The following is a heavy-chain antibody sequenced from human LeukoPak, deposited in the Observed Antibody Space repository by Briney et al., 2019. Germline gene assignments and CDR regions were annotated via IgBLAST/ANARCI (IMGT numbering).Heavy chain of an antibody. CDR3: ARDFAWGSGGAPIDDNWLDP. Sequence: ASVKVSCKTSGYTFTNFDINWVRQAPGHGLEWMGWISSGGNTNYAPKFQDRATMTTDTSTSTAYMELRSLRFDDTAVYYCARDFAWGSGGAPIDDNWLDPWGQGTLVTVSS. CDR2: ISSGGNT. V-gene: IGHV1-18*01. J-gene: IGHJ5*02. CDR1: GYTFTNFD. D-gene: IGHD7-27*01.